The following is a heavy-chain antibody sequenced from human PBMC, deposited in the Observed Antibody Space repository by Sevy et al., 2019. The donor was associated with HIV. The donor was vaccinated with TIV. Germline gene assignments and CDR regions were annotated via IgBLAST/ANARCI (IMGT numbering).Heavy chain of an antibody. CDR3: ARESIAVAGIGYYFKY. CDR2: IKEDGTEI. D-gene: IGHD6-19*01. Sequence: GGSLRLSCAASGFTTGFTFSDYWMAWVRQAPGKGLEWVANIKEDGTEIYYLDSLKGRFTISRDNAKNLLYLQMNSLRAEDTAVYYCARESIAVAGIGYYFKYWGQGTLVTVSS. V-gene: IGHV3-7*01. J-gene: IGHJ4*02. CDR1: GFTTGFTFSDYW.